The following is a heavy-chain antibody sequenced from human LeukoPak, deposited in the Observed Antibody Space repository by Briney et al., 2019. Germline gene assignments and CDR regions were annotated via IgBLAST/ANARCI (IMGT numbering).Heavy chain of an antibody. D-gene: IGHD2-2*02. J-gene: IGHJ5*02. CDR3: ARVVVPAAIGVFDP. Sequence: SETLSLTCTVSGGSISSYHWSWIRQPPGKGLEWIGFFYYSGSTNYNPSLKSRVTISVDTSKNQFSLKLSSVTAADTAVYYCARVVVPAAIGVFDPWGQGTLVTVSS. CDR2: FYYSGST. V-gene: IGHV4-59*01. CDR1: GGSISSYH.